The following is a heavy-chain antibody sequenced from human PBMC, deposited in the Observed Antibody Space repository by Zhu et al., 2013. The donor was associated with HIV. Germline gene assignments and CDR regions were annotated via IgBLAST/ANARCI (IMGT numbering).Heavy chain of an antibody. D-gene: IGHD3-22*01. CDR1: GGTFSSYG. J-gene: IGHJ4*02. CDR3: ARDHNSGYYSYFDY. CDR2: IIPMFGTA. Sequence: QVQLVQSGAEVKKPGSSVKVSCKAAGGTFSSYGISWVRQAPGQGLEWMGGIIPMFGTANYAQKFQGRVTITADESTSTAYMQLSSLRSEDTAVYYCARDHNSGYYSYFDYWGQGTLVTVSS. V-gene: IGHV1-69*01.